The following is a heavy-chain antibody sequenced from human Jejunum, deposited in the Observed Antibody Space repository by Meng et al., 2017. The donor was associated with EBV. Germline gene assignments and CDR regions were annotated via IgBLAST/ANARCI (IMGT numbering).Heavy chain of an antibody. D-gene: IGHD2-2*01. Sequence: VGVFGCGGGLVQAGGPLTFSCAASGSSYSSDSMSGVRQSPGTGLEWVSTISGTTGNTNYADSVKGRFTISSDNSTSTLYLQMNSLRAEDTALYYCAKKGSPGFQPYDYWGQGTLVTVSS. CDR1: GSSYSSDS. CDR3: AKKGSPGFQPYDY. V-gene: IGHV3-23*01. CDR2: ISGTTGNT. J-gene: IGHJ4*02.